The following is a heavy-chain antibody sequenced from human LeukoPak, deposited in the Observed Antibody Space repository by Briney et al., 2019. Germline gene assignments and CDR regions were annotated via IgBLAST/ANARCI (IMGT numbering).Heavy chain of an antibody. CDR3: ALNSDFWSGYRTYGMDV. CDR1: GGSFSGYY. D-gene: IGHD3-3*01. Sequence: RASETLSLTCAAYGGSFSGYYWSWIRQPPGKGLEWIGEINHSGSTNYNPSLKSRVTISVDTSKNQFSLKLSSVTAADTAVYYCALNSDFWSGYRTYGMDVWGQGTTVTVSS. CDR2: INHSGST. J-gene: IGHJ6*02. V-gene: IGHV4-34*01.